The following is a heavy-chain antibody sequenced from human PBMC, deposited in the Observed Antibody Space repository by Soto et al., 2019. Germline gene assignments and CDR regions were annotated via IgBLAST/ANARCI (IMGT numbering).Heavy chain of an antibody. D-gene: IGHD4-17*01. CDR3: ACPTVTVPIRF. V-gene: IGHV4-39*01. J-gene: IGHJ4*01. CDR1: GVSISSSTYY. Sequence: SETLSLTCTVSGVSISSSTYYWGWIRQPPGKGLEWIGSTYYSGSTYYNLSLKSRVTISVDTSKNQFSLHLSSVTAADTAVYYCACPTVTVPIRFWGHGTLVTVSS. CDR2: TYYSGST.